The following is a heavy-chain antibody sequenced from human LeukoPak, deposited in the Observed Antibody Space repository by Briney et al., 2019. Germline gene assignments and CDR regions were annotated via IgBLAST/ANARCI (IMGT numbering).Heavy chain of an antibody. CDR1: GFTFSTYS. CDR2: IWYDGSNK. CDR3: ATSSGWYSDYYGMDV. J-gene: IGHJ6*02. V-gene: IGHV3-33*01. Sequence: GGSLRLSCSTSGFTFSTYSLNWVRQAPGKGLEWVAVIWYDGSNKYYADSVKGRFTISRDNSKNTLYLQMNSLRAEDTAVYYCATSSGWYSDYYGMDVWGQGTTVTVSS. D-gene: IGHD6-19*01.